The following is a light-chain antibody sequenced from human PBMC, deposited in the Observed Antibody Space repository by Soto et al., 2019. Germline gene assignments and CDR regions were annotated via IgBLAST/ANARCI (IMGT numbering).Light chain of an antibody. J-gene: IGKJ1*01. CDR1: QSVSSSF. Sequence: EIVLTQSPGTLSLSPGERATLSCRASQSVSSSFLALYQQNPGQAPRLLIYGASSRATGIPDRFSGSGSGTDFTLTISRLEPEDFAVYYCQQYGSSPRTFGQGTKVEIK. V-gene: IGKV3-20*01. CDR2: GAS. CDR3: QQYGSSPRT.